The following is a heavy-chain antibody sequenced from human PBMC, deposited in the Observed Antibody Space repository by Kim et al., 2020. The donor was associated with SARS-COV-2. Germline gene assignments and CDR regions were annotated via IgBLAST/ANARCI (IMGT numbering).Heavy chain of an antibody. J-gene: IGHJ5*02. V-gene: IGHV3-21*01. D-gene: IGHD3-9*01. Sequence: YYECSVMGRFTISRDNAKNSLYLQMNSLRAEDTAVYYCARATGYSNWFDPWGQGTLVTVSS. CDR3: ARATGYSNWFDP.